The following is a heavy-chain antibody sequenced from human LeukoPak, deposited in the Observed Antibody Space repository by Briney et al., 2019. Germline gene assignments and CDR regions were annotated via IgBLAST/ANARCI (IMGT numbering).Heavy chain of an antibody. CDR3: ARSLGGAYDY. Sequence: SERSLRLSCAASGFPFSSYWMHCVRQAPGKGLVWVSRIKIDGSNTNYADSVKGRFTISRDNAKNTLYLQMDSLRAEDTAVYYCARSLGGAYDYWGQGTLVTVSS. V-gene: IGHV3-74*01. D-gene: IGHD1-26*01. J-gene: IGHJ4*02. CDR1: GFPFSSYW. CDR2: IKIDGSNT.